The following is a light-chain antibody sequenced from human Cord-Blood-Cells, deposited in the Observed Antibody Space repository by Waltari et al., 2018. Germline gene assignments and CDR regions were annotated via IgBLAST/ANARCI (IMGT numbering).Light chain of an antibody. J-gene: IGLJ2*01. V-gene: IGLV3-1*01. CDR2: QDS. CDR3: QAWDSSTAV. Sequence: SYELTQPPSVSVSPGQTASITCSGDNLGDKYACWYQQKPGQSPVLVIYQDSKRPSGIPERFSGSNSGNTVPLTISGTQAMDEADYYCQAWDSSTAVFGGGTKLTVL. CDR1: NLGDKY.